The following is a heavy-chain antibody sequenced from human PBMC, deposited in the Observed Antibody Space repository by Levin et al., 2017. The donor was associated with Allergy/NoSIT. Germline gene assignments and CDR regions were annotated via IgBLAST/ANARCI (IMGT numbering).Heavy chain of an antibody. CDR2: VNHSGNI. CDR3: ARVGDDYGDLGDAFDL. Sequence: TSETLSLTCAVYGGSFSGYYWGWIRQPPHKGLEWIGEVNHSGNINYNPSLKSRVTISIDTSKNQFSLNLSSVTAADTAFYTCARVGDDYGDLGDAFDLWGQGTMVTVSS. D-gene: IGHD4-17*01. CDR1: GGSFSGYY. V-gene: IGHV4-34*01. J-gene: IGHJ3*01.